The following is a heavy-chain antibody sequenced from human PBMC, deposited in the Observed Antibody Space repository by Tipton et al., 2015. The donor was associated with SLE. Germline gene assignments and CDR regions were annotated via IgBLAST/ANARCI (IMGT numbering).Heavy chain of an antibody. Sequence: SLRLSCAASGFTFSSYEMNWVRQAPGKGLEWVSYISSSSSYTNYADSVKGRFTISRDNAKNSLYLQMNSLRAEDTAVYYCTTAGWFVDYWGQGTLVTVSS. J-gene: IGHJ4*02. D-gene: IGHD6-19*01. V-gene: IGHV3-48*03. CDR1: GFTFSSYE. CDR2: ISSSSSYT. CDR3: TTAGWFVDY.